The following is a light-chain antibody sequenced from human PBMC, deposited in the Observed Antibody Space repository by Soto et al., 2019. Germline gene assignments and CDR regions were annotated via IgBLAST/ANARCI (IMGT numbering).Light chain of an antibody. CDR2: LNSDGSH. V-gene: IGLV4-69*01. CDR1: SGHSSYA. Sequence: QLVLTQSPSAPASLGASVKLTCTLSSGHSSYAIAWHQQQPEKGPRYLMKLNSDGSHSKGDGIPDRFSGSSSGAERYLTISSLESEDEADYYCQTWGTGIYRVLFGGGTKVTVL. CDR3: QTWGTGIYRVL. J-gene: IGLJ2*01.